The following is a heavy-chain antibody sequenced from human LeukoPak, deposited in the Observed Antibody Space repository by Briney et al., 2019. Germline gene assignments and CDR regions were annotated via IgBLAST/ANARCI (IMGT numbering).Heavy chain of an antibody. D-gene: IGHD2-15*01. Sequence: VAVKVSCKASGYTFTNFGISWVRQAPGQGLEWMGWIRAYNCNTDYPQKVQGRVTMTTDTSTSTAYMELRSLRSDDTAVYYCARGGVGHCSGGSCPTSWFDPWGQGTLVTVSS. CDR2: IRAYNCNT. CDR3: ARGGVGHCSGGSCPTSWFDP. CDR1: GYTFTNFG. J-gene: IGHJ5*02. V-gene: IGHV1-18*01.